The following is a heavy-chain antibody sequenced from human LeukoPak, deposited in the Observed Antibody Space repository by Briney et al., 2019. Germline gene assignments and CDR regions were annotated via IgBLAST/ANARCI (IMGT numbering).Heavy chain of an antibody. CDR1: GGSLSSSSYY. V-gene: IGHV4-39*01. Sequence: SETLSLTCIVSGGSLSSSSYYWGWIRQPPGKGLEWIGSIHYSGSTYYNPSLKSRVTISVDSSKNQYSLKLSSVTAADTAVFYCATLYGSSAGTFDIWGQGTMVTVSS. D-gene: IGHD6-6*01. CDR3: ATLYGSSAGTFDI. J-gene: IGHJ3*02. CDR2: IHYSGST.